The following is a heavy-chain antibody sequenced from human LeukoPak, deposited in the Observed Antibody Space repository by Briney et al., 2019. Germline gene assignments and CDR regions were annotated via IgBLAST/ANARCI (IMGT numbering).Heavy chain of an antibody. V-gene: IGHV6-1*01. CDR3: AKNYGDSNWFDP. Sequence: SQTPSLTCAISGHSVSNNSAAWNWIRQSPSRGLEWLGRTYYRSKWFNDFALSVKSRITINPDTSKNQFSLQLNSVTPEDTAVYYCAKNYGDSNWFDPWGQGTLVTVSS. CDR2: TYYRSKWFN. D-gene: IGHD4-17*01. J-gene: IGHJ5*02. CDR1: GHSVSNNSAA.